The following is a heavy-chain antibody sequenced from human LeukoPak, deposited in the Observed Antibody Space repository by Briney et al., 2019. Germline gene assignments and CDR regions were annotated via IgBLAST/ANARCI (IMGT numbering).Heavy chain of an antibody. J-gene: IGHJ4*02. D-gene: IGHD3-22*01. V-gene: IGHV4-34*01. CDR2: INHSGST. Sequence: SETLSLTCAVYGGSFSGYYWSWIRQPPGKGLEWIGEINHSGSTNYNPSLKSRVTISVDAPKNQFSLKLSSVTAADTAVYYCARGQLVYYYDSSGYYYFDYWGQGTLVTVSS. CDR1: GGSFSGYY. CDR3: ARGQLVYYYDSSGYYYFDY.